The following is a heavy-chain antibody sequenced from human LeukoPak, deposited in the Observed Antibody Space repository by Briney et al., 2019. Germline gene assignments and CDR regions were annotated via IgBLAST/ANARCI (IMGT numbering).Heavy chain of an antibody. CDR1: GGSISSSSYY. V-gene: IGHV4-39*01. J-gene: IGHJ4*02. CDR3: ARLDLFQASGSTLVDY. D-gene: IGHD5-12*01. CDR2: IYYSGST. Sequence: PLETLSLTCTVSGGSISSSSYYWGWIRQPPGKGLEWIGSIYYSGSTYYNPSLKSRVTISVDTSKNQFSLKLSSVTAADTAVYYCARLDLFQASGSTLVDYWGQGTLVTVSS.